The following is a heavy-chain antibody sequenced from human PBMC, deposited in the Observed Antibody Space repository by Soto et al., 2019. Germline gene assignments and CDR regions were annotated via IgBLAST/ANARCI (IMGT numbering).Heavy chain of an antibody. CDR1: GFSLSTSGVG. J-gene: IGHJ4*02. CDR2: IYWDDDK. CDR3: AHRPSYCSGGSCYSGFDY. Sequence: QITLKESGPTLVKPTQTLTLTCTFSGFSLSTSGVGVGWIRQPPGKALEWLALIYWDDDKRYSPSLKSRLTITKXTTKDPXXLTMTNMDPVDTATYYCAHRPSYCSGGSCYSGFDYWGQGTLVTVSS. D-gene: IGHD2-15*01. V-gene: IGHV2-5*02.